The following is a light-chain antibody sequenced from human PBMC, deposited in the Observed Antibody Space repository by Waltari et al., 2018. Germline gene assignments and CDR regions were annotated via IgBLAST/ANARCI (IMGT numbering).Light chain of an antibody. J-gene: IGLJ3*02. V-gene: IGLV2-23*02. CDR2: EFI. CDR1: SSTVGFYNL. CDR3: CSYAGRNIWV. Sequence: QSALTQPASVSGPPGQSITISCTGTSSTVGFYNLISWYQQHPDKAPKLLVYEFIERPSGVSSRFSGSKSGNTASLTISGLQAEDEADYYCCSYAGRNIWVFGGGTKVTVL.